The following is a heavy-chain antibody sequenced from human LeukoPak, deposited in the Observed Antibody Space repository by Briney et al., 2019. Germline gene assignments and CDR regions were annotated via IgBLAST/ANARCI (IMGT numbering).Heavy chain of an antibody. CDR2: INPNSGGT. J-gene: IGHJ5*02. CDR3: AREVSRDSNWFDP. CDR1: GYTFTGYY. Sequence: ASVKVSCKASGYTFTGYYMHWVRQAPGQGLEWMGWINPNSGGTNYAQKFQGRVTTTRDTSISTAYMELSRLRSDDTAVYYCAREVSRDSNWFDPWGQGTLVTVSS. V-gene: IGHV1-2*02.